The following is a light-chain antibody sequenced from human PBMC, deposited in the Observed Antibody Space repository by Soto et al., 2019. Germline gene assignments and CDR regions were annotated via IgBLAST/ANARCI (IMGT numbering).Light chain of an antibody. CDR1: SSDVGSSNG. J-gene: IGLJ1*01. CDR2: DVS. CDR3: SSYTTSSTYV. V-gene: IGLV2-18*02. Sequence: QSALAQPPSVSGSPGQSVAISCTGTSSDVGSSNGVSWYQQPPGTAPKLMIYDVSNRPSGVPDRFSGSKSGNTASLTISGLQAEDEADYYCSSYTTSSTYVFGTGTKVTVL.